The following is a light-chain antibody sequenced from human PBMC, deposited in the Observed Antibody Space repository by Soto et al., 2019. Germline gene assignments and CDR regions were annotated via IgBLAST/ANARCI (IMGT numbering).Light chain of an antibody. Sequence: DIQMTQSPSTLSTSVGDRVTITCRASQSISRWLAWYQQKPGKAPNLLIYDASTLETGVPSRFSGSGSGTEFTLTISSLQSEDSAVYYCQQYNNWPPWTFGQGTKVDIK. CDR3: QQYNNWPPWT. V-gene: IGKV1-5*01. J-gene: IGKJ1*01. CDR2: DAS. CDR1: QSISRW.